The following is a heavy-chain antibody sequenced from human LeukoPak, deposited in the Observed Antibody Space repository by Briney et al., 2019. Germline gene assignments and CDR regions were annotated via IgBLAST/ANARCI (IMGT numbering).Heavy chain of an antibody. D-gene: IGHD2-2*01. Sequence: SETLSLTCAVYGGSFSGYYWSWIRQPPGKGLEWIGEINHSGSTNYNPSLKSRVTISVDTSKNQFSLKLSSVTAADTAVYYCAGVPAATYYFDYWGQGTLVTVSS. CDR2: INHSGST. J-gene: IGHJ4*02. CDR1: GGSFSGYY. CDR3: AGVPAATYYFDY. V-gene: IGHV4-34*01.